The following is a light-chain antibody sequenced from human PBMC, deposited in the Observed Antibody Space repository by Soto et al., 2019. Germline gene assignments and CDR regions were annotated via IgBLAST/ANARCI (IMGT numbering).Light chain of an antibody. V-gene: IGKV3-15*01. J-gene: IGKJ3*01. CDR3: XXYNNWPPIT. CDR2: AAS. CDR1: QSVSSN. Sequence: EIVMTQSPATLSVSPGERATLSCRASQSVSSNLAWYQQKPGQGPRLLIYAASTRATGIPARLSGSGSGTEFTLTISSLQSEDFAVYYCXXYNNWPPITFGPGTKVDIK.